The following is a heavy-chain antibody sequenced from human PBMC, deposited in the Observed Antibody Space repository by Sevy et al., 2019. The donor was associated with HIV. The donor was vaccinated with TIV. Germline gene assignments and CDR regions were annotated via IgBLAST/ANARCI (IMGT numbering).Heavy chain of an antibody. CDR3: ARHRLQQYYYYYMDV. CDR1: GGSISSSSYY. J-gene: IGHJ6*03. CDR2: IYYSGST. Sequence: SETLSLTCTVSGGSISSSSYYWGWIRQPPGKGLEWIGSIYYSGSTYYNPSLKSRVTISVDTSKNQFSLKLSSVTAADTAVYYCARHRLQQYYYYYMDVWGKGTTVTVSS. D-gene: IGHD4-4*01. V-gene: IGHV4-39*01.